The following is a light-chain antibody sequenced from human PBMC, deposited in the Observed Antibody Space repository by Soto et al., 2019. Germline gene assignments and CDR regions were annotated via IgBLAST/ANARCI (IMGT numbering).Light chain of an antibody. CDR2: GAS. J-gene: IGKJ5*01. CDR3: QQYNNWPPIT. Sequence: EIVLTQSPATLSVSPWERATLXALSSRTVSTNLAWYQQKPGQAPRLLIYGASTRATGIPARFSGSGSGTEFTLTISSLQSEDFAVYYCQQYNNWPPITFGRGTRLEIK. CDR1: RTVSTN. V-gene: IGKV3-15*01.